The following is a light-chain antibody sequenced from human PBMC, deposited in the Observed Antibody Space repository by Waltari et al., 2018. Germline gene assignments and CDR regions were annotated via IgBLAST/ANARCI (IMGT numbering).Light chain of an antibody. CDR2: NDN. Sequence: QSVLTQPPSVSGTPGQRVTISWSGSNSNIGSNFVNWYQQLPGKAPKLLIYNDNQGPSGVPDRFSSSKSGTSAALAITGLQSEDEADYYCAVWDDSLGGVFGGGTKLTVL. CDR3: AVWDDSLGGV. V-gene: IGLV1-44*01. CDR1: NSNIGSNF. J-gene: IGLJ3*02.